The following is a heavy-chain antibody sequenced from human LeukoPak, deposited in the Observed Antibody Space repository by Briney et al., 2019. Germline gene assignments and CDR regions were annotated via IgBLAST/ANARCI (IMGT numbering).Heavy chain of an antibody. CDR1: GGTFSSYA. Sequence: SVKVSCKASGGTFSSYAISWVRQAPGQGLEWMGGIIPIFGTANYAQKFQGRVTITADESTSTAYMELSSLRSEDTAVYYCARDGHSYGYSGASDYWGQGTLSPSPQ. D-gene: IGHD5-18*01. J-gene: IGHJ4*02. CDR3: ARDGHSYGYSGASDY. V-gene: IGHV1-69*13. CDR2: IIPIFGTA.